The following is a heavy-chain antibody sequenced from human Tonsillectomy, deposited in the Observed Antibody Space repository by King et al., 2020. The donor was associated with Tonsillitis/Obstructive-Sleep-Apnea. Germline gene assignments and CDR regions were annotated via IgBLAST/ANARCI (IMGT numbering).Heavy chain of an antibody. D-gene: IGHD2-21*01. J-gene: IGHJ4*02. CDR3: ARDLPYCGGDCYPPDY. CDR1: GYTFTSYG. Sequence: QLVQSGAEVKKPGASVKVSCKASGYTFTSYGISWVRQAPGQGLECMGWISAYNVNTNYAQKLQGRVTMTTDTSTSTAYMELRSLRSDDTAVYYCARDLPYCGGDCYPPDYWGQGTLVTVSS. V-gene: IGHV1-18*01. CDR2: ISAYNVNT.